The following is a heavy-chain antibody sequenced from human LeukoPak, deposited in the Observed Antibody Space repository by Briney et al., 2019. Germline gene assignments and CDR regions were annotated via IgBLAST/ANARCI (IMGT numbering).Heavy chain of an antibody. J-gene: IGHJ4*02. Sequence: PSETLSLTCTVSGGSISSYYWTWIRQPAGKGLEWLGRMYASGDFNYNPFLKSRVTMSVDTSKNQFSLNLSSVIAADTAVYYCARGWAPRGQKSCFDYWDRGTLVTVSS. CDR3: ARGWAPRGQKSCFDY. CDR2: MYASGDF. D-gene: IGHD1-26*01. CDR1: GGSISSYY. V-gene: IGHV4-4*07.